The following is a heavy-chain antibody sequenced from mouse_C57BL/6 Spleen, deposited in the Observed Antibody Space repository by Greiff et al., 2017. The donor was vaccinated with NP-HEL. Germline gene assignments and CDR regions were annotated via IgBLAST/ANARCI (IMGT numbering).Heavy chain of an antibody. Sequence: EVKLLESGPELVKPGASVKMSCKASGYTSTDYNMHWVKQSHGKSLEWIGYINPNNGGTSYNQKFKGKATLTVNKSSSTAYMELRSLTSEDSAVYYCARGHAMDYWGQGTSVTVSS. CDR1: GYTSTDYN. V-gene: IGHV1-22*01. CDR2: INPNNGGT. CDR3: ARGHAMDY. J-gene: IGHJ4*01.